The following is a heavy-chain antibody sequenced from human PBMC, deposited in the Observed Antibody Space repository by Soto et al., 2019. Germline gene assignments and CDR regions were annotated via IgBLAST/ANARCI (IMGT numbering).Heavy chain of an antibody. Sequence: SETLSLTCTVSGGSISSGDYYWSWIRQPPGKGLEWIGYIYYSGSTYYNPSLKSRVTISVDTSKNQFSLKLSSVTAADTAVYYCARDRDSRGVASPPRNYYYGMDVWGQGTTVTVSS. CDR3: ARDRDSRGVASPPRNYYYGMDV. CDR2: IYYSGST. J-gene: IGHJ6*02. D-gene: IGHD3-10*01. CDR1: GGSISSGDYY. V-gene: IGHV4-30-4*01.